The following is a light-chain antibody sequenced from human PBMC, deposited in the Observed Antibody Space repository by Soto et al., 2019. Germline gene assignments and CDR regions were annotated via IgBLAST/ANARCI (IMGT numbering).Light chain of an antibody. CDR1: QSISSY. V-gene: IGKV1-39*01. Sequence: DIPMTQSPSSLSASVGDRVTITCRASQSISSYLNGYQQKPGKAPKLLIYAASSLQSGVPSRFSGSGSGTDFTLTISSLQPEDFATYYCQQSYSTPRTFGPGTKVDIK. CDR2: AAS. J-gene: IGKJ3*01. CDR3: QQSYSTPRT.